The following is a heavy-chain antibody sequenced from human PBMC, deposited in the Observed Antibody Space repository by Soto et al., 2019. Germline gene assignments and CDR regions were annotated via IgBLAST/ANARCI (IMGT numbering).Heavy chain of an antibody. D-gene: IGHD6-13*01. CDR1: GGSISSYY. CDR2: IYYSGST. CDR3: ARCIVAAGPIDY. J-gene: IGHJ4*02. V-gene: IGHV4-59*12. Sequence: PSETLSLTCTVSGGSISSYYWSWIRQPPGKGLEWIGYIYYSGSTNYNPSLKSRVTISVDTSKNQFSLKLSSVTAADTAVYYCARCIVAAGPIDYWGQGTLVTVSS.